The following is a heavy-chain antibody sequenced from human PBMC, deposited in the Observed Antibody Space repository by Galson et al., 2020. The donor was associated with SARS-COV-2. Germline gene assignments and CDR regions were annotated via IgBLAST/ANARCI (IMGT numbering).Heavy chain of an antibody. CDR1: GFTFSSYE. CDR3: AGHRDGYNAEGELHACDI. J-gene: IGHJ3*02. CDR2: ISSSGSTI. D-gene: IGHD5-12*01. V-gene: IGHV3-48*03. Sequence: GESLKISCAASGFTFSSYEMNWVRQAPGKGLEWVSYISSSGSTIYYADSVKGRFTISRDNAKNSLYLQMNSLRAEDTAVYYCAGHRDGYNAEGELHACDIWGQGTMVTVFS.